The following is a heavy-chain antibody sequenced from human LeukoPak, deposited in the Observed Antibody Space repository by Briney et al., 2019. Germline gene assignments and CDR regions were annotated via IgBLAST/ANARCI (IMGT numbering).Heavy chain of an antibody. J-gene: IGHJ4*02. Sequence: ASVKVSCKASGYTFTSYGISWVRQAPGQGLEWMIWISAYNGNTNYAQKLQGRVTMTTDTSTSTAYMELRSLRSDDTAVYYCARDRAYYYGSGSTDYWGQGTLVTVSS. CDR2: ISAYNGNT. V-gene: IGHV1-18*01. CDR1: GYTFTSYG. CDR3: ARDRAYYYGSGSTDY. D-gene: IGHD3-10*01.